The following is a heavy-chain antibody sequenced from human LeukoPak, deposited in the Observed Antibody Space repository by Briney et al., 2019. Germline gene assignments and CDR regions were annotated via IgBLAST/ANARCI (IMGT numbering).Heavy chain of an antibody. CDR3: AREHPDYHAFDI. V-gene: IGHV1-46*01. Sequence: ASVKDSCKVSGYTLTGRSMHWVRQAPGKGLAWMGVIFPGGGITEYALRFQGRHMVTRDTPTSTVYIELSSARSDDTAVYLCAREHPDYHAFDIWGQGTVVTVSS. CDR1: GYTLTGRS. D-gene: IGHD4-11*01. J-gene: IGHJ3*02. CDR2: IFPGGGIT.